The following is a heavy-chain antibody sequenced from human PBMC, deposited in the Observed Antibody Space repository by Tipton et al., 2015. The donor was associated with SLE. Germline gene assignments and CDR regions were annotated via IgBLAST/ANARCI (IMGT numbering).Heavy chain of an antibody. Sequence: LRLSCTVSGGSISSHYWSWIRQPPGKGLEWIGYIYYSGSTNYNPSLKSRVTISVDTSKNQFSLKLSSVTAADTAVYYCARFGTVFDYWGQGTLVTVSS. CDR1: GGSISSHY. V-gene: IGHV4-59*11. J-gene: IGHJ4*02. D-gene: IGHD1-7*01. CDR2: IYYSGST. CDR3: ARFGTVFDY.